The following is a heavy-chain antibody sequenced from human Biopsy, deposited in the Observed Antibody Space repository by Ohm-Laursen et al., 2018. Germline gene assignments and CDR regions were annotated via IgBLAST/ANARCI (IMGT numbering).Heavy chain of an antibody. D-gene: IGHD2-15*01. CDR1: GFIFDDYA. CDR3: AKIHCSGGSCYPNAFDM. J-gene: IGHJ3*02. V-gene: IGHV3-9*01. CDR2: ISWNSVGI. Sequence: SLRLSCAATGFIFDDYAMHWVRQAPGKGLEWVSGISWNSVGIGYADSVKGRFTISRDNAKNFLYLEMNNLRPEDTALYYCAKIHCSGGSCYPNAFDMWGHGTRVTVS.